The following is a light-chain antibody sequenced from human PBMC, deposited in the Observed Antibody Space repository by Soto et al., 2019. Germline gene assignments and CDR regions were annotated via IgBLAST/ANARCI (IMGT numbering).Light chain of an antibody. J-gene: IGKJ3*01. Sequence: EIVMTQSPATQSVSPGERATLSCRASQSVSSNLAWYQQKPGQAPRLLIYGASTRATGIPARFSGSGSGTEFTLTISSLQSEHFAVYYCQQYNNWPQTFGPGTKVDIK. CDR3: QQYNNWPQT. CDR2: GAS. V-gene: IGKV3-15*01. CDR1: QSVSSN.